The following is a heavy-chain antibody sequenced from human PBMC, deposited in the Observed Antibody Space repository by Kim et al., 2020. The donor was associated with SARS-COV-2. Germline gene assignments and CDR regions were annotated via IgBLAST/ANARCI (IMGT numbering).Heavy chain of an antibody. D-gene: IGHD2-15*01. CDR2: INPSGGST. CDR1: GYTFTSYY. CDR3: ARDLGCSGGSCYDEYFQH. V-gene: IGHV1-46*01. J-gene: IGHJ1*01. Sequence: ASVKVSCKASGYTFTSYYMHWVRQAPGQGLEWMGIINPSGGSTSYAQKFQGRVTMTRDTSTSTVYMELSSLRSEDTAVYYCARDLGCSGGSCYDEYFQHWGQGTLVSVSS.